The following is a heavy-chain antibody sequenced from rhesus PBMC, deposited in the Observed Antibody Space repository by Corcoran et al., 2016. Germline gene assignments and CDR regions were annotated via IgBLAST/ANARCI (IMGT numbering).Heavy chain of an antibody. CDR3: ARVRAAGNYFDY. CDR1: GFSLSTSGMG. V-gene: IGHV2-1*01. J-gene: IGHJ4*01. CDR2: IYWDDDK. Sequence: QVTLKESGPALVKPTQTLTLTCTFSGFSLSTSGMGVGWIRQPSRKALEWLALIYWDDDKRYSTSRKSRLTISKDTSKNQVVLTMTNMDPVDTATYYCARVRAAGNYFDYWGQGVLVTVSS. D-gene: IGHD6-25*01.